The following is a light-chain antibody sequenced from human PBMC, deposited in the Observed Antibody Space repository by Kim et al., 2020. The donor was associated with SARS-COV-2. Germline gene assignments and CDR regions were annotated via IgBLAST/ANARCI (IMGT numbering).Light chain of an antibody. Sequence: GQTVPMPCSGSPSNIGNNYVYWYQQVPGTAPKLLIYRNTQRPSGVPDRFSGSKSGTSASLAISGLRSEDEADYYCAAWDDSLNGRVFGEGTQVTVL. J-gene: IGLJ7*01. CDR1: PSNIGNNY. CDR3: AAWDDSLNGRV. CDR2: RNT. V-gene: IGLV1-47*01.